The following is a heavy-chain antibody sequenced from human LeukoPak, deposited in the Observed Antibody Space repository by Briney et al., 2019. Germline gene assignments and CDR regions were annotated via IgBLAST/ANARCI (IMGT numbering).Heavy chain of an antibody. Sequence: SDTLSLTCTVSGDSISTSKSYWGWIRQPPLKGLEWIGSIYYTGNTYYNASLKSRVTISVDTSKNQFSLKLSSVTAADTAVYYCARGYYSSWYVNWFDPWGQGTLVTVSS. D-gene: IGHD6-13*01. CDR2: IYYTGNT. CDR1: GDSISTSKSY. J-gene: IGHJ5*02. V-gene: IGHV4-39*01. CDR3: ARGYYSSWYVNWFDP.